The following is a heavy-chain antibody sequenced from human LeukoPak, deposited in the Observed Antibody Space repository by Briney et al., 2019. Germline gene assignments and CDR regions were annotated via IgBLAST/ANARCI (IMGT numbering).Heavy chain of an antibody. CDR3: ARSPTYNWNDAWFDP. V-gene: IGHV3-30*04. J-gene: IGHJ5*02. D-gene: IGHD1-1*01. Sequence: PGGSLRLSCAASGFTFSSYAMHWVRQAPGKGLEWVAVISYDGSSKYYADSVKGRFTISRDNAKNSLYLQMNSLRAEDTAVYYCARSPTYNWNDAWFDPWGQGTLVTVSS. CDR2: ISYDGSSK. CDR1: GFTFSSYA.